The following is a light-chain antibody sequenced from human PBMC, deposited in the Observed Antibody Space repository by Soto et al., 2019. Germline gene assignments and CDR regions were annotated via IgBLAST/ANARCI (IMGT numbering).Light chain of an antibody. CDR3: SSYINSSTLV. V-gene: IGLV2-14*01. CDR1: SSDVGGYNF. CDR2: EDS. Sequence: QSALTQPASVSGSPGQSITISCTGTSSDVGGYNFVSWYQQHPGKAPKLMIYEDSNRPSGVSNRFSGSKSGNTASLTISGLQAEDEDDYYCSSYINSSTLVFGGGIKLTVL. J-gene: IGLJ3*02.